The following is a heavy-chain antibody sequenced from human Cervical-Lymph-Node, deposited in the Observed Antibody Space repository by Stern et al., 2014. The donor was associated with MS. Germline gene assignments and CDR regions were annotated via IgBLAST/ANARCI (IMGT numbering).Heavy chain of an antibody. CDR2: IIPIFGST. D-gene: IGHD2-21*02. Sequence: QVQLLQPGAEVTKPGSSVKVSCKASGGTFSDYAISWVRQAPGQGLEWVGGIIPIFGSTDYAQNFQGRVTITADESTTTAYMELSSLRSVDTAVYYCARGAYCGGDCYWGWFDSWGQGTLVTVSS. J-gene: IGHJ5*01. CDR3: ARGAYCGGDCYWGWFDS. CDR1: GGTFSDYA. V-gene: IGHV1-69*01.